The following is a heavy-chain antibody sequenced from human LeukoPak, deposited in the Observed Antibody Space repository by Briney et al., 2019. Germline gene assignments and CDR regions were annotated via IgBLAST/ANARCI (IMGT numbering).Heavy chain of an antibody. V-gene: IGHV1-69*06. Sequence: GASVKVSCKASGGTFSSFAISWVRQAPGQGLEWMGGIIPIFGTANYAQKFQGRVTITADKSTSTAYMELSSLRSEDTAVYYCARALAAAGTFYGLYYFDYWGQGTLVTVSS. CDR2: IIPIFGTA. J-gene: IGHJ4*02. CDR1: GGTFSSFA. CDR3: ARALAAAGTFYGLYYFDY. D-gene: IGHD6-13*01.